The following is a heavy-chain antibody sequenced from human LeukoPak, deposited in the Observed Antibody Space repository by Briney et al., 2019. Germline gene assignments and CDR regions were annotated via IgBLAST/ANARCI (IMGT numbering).Heavy chain of an antibody. J-gene: IGHJ5*02. CDR3: ARRQYCSSTSCPDNWFDP. D-gene: IGHD2-2*01. Sequence: PSETLSLTCAVYGGSFSGYYWSWIRQPPGKGLEWIGEINHSGSTNYNPSLKSRVTISVDTSKNQFSLKLSSVTAADTAVYYCARRQYCSSTSCPDNWFDPWGQGTLVTVSS. CDR1: GGSFSGYY. CDR2: INHSGST. V-gene: IGHV4-34*01.